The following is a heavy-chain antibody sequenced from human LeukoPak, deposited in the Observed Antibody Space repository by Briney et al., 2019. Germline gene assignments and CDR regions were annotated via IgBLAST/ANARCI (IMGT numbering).Heavy chain of an antibody. Sequence: GGSLRLSCAASGFTFSSYAMSWVRQAPGKGLEWVSCISGSGGITYYADSVKGQFTISRDNSKNTLYLQMNSLRAEDTAVYYCAKDPHCTSTSCYDYFDYWGQGTLVTVSS. CDR1: GFTFSSYA. V-gene: IGHV3-23*01. J-gene: IGHJ4*02. CDR3: AKDPHCTSTSCYDYFDY. CDR2: ISGSGGIT. D-gene: IGHD2-2*01.